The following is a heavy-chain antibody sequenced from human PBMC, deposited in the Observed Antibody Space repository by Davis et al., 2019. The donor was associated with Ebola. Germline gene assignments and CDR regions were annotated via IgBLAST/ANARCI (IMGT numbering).Heavy chain of an antibody. CDR1: GGSISSGDFY. V-gene: IGHV4-30-4*02. Sequence: MPSETLSLTCTVSGGSISSGDFYWSWVRQPPGKGLEWIGYLYSSGNAYYNPSLKSRLTISVDASKNQFSLKLSSVTAADTAVYYCARESYYYDSSGYYRGAFDIWGQGTMVTVSS. D-gene: IGHD3-22*01. J-gene: IGHJ3*02. CDR2: LYSSGNA. CDR3: ARESYYYDSSGYYRGAFDI.